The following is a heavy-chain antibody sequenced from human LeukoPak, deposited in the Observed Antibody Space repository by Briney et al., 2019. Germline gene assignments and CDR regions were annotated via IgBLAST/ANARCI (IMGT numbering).Heavy chain of an antibody. D-gene: IGHD1-26*01. CDR2: ISSSVSNI. J-gene: IGHJ6*02. Sequence: KPGGSLRLSCAASGFTFSDYYMSWIRQAPGKRLEWVSYISSSVSNIYYADSVKGRFTISRDNAKNSLYLQMNSLRAEDTAVYYCARRSQVGAAGLYYYGMDVWGQGTTVTVSS. CDR3: ARRSQVGAAGLYYYGMDV. V-gene: IGHV3-11*01. CDR1: GFTFSDYY.